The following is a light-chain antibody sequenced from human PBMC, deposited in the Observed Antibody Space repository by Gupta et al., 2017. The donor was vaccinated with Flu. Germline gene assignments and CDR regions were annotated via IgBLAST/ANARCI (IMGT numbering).Light chain of an antibody. V-gene: IGKV3-11*01. Sequence: PATLSLSPGERATLSCRASQKSANYVAGYQHKPGQAPRLLVYDASKRATGIPARFSGSGSGTDFTLTISNLEPGDFAVYFCQQRFNWPRTFGQGTKLDIK. CDR3: QQRFNWPRT. CDR1: QKSANY. J-gene: IGKJ2*01. CDR2: DAS.